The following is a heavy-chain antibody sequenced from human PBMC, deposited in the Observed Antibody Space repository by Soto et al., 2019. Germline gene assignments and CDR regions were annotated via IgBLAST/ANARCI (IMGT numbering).Heavy chain of an antibody. J-gene: IGHJ6*02. V-gene: IGHV5-10-1*01. D-gene: IGHD3-9*01. CDR2: IDPSDSYT. Sequence: GESLKISCKGSGYSFTSYWISWVRQMPGKGLEWMGRIDPSDSYTNYSPSFQGHVTISADKSISTAYLQWSSLKASDTAMYYCARRSLDTYYYYGMDVWGQGTTVTVSS. CDR3: ARRSLDTYYYYGMDV. CDR1: GYSFTSYW.